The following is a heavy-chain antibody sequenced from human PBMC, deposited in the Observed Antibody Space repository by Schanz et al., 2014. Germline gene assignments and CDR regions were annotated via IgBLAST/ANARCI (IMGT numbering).Heavy chain of an antibody. J-gene: IGHJ6*02. V-gene: IGHV1-18*01. CDR3: ARHRFGVFYYGLDV. Sequence: VQSVHSGTEVQKLGASVKVSCQTSGYTFTAYGINWVRQAPGLGLEWMGWISDYNGKTNYAQKFQDRVIMSTDRSSSTAYLELRSLTSDDSAIYYCARHRFGVFYYGLDVWGQGTTILVSS. D-gene: IGHD3-10*01. CDR1: GYTFTAYG. CDR2: ISDYNGKT.